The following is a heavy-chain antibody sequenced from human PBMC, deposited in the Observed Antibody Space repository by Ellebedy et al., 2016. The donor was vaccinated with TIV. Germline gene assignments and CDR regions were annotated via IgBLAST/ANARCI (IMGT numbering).Heavy chain of an antibody. CDR1: GFTFSNYW. V-gene: IGHV3-15*01. D-gene: IGHD1-26*01. CDR2: SKSKADGGAT. J-gene: IGHJ4*02. CDR3: TKNLRWEDEKDY. Sequence: PGGSLRLSCAASGFTFSNYWMSWVRQATGKGLEWVGRSKSKADGGATDFAATVRGRFTISRDDSKDTLYLQMNSLKTEDTAVYYCTKNLRWEDEKDYWGQGTLVTVSS.